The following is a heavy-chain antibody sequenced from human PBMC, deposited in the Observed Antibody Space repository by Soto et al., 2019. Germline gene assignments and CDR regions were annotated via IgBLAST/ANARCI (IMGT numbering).Heavy chain of an antibody. CDR2: LSGSGGTT. J-gene: IGHJ4*02. CDR1: GFTFSSYA. CDR3: ARDYYKYYDSSGYYRSPAY. Sequence: PGGSLRLSCAASGFTFSSYAMSWVRQTPGKGLDWVSTLSGSGGTTYYADSVKGQFTISRDNSRNTLFLQMNSLRAEDTAVYYCARDYYKYYDSSGYYRSPAYWGQGTLVTVSS. D-gene: IGHD3-22*01. V-gene: IGHV3-23*01.